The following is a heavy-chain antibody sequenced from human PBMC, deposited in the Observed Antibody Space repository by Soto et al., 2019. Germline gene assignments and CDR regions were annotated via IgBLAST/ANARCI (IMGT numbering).Heavy chain of an antibody. CDR3: ARGGSSSGWYHGAFEV. V-gene: IGHV3-53*04. CDR1: GFSVNANY. Sequence: EVQLEESGGDLVQPGGSLRLSCAASGFSVNANYMTWVRQAPGKGLEWVSIIYNSGSTFYADSVKGRFTISRLTSKNTLFLQMNNLRPEDTAVYYCARGGSSSGWYHGAFEVWGQGTMVTVSS. D-gene: IGHD6-19*01. CDR2: IYNSGST. J-gene: IGHJ3*01.